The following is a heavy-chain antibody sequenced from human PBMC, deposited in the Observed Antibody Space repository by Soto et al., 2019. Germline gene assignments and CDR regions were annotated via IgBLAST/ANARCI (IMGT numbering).Heavy chain of an antibody. CDR1: GFTFSRYV. Sequence: EVQLLESGGGLVQPGGSLRLSCAAAGFTFSRYVMSWGRQAPGKGLEWVSAISGSSANTYDADSLKGWFTISRDNSKNTLYLQMGSLRAEDTAVYFCAEIGPYCYFDPWGRGTLVPVSS. CDR3: AEIGPYCYFDP. V-gene: IGHV3-23*01. CDR2: ISGSSANT. J-gene: IGHJ2*01.